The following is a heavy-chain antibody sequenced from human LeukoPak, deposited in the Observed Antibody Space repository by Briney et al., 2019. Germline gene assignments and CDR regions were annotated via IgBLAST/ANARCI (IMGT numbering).Heavy chain of an antibody. Sequence: SETLSLTCAVSGGSISNITNSNWWSWVRQPPGKGLEWIGEIYHSGSTNYNPSLKSRVTISADTSKNQFSLKLSSVTAADTAVYYCARKSRGGFDPWGQGTLVTVSS. D-gene: IGHD2-2*01. CDR2: IYHSGST. CDR1: GGSISNITNSNW. J-gene: IGHJ5*02. V-gene: IGHV4-4*02. CDR3: ARKSRGGFDP.